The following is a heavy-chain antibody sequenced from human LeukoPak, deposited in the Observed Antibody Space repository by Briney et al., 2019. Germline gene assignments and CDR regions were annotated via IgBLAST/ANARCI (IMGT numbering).Heavy chain of an antibody. D-gene: IGHD2-21*01. CDR2: MWDDGTNE. CDR3: ARDRAKVIATLME. V-gene: IGHV3-33*01. Sequence: PGGSLRLSCTASGFNFGIYGMHWVRQAPGKGLEWVAVMWDDGTNEYYVESVKGRFTISRDNGKRTLYLQMNGLRVEDTAVYYCARDRAKVIATLMEWGQGTLVTVSS. J-gene: IGHJ4*02. CDR1: GFNFGIYG.